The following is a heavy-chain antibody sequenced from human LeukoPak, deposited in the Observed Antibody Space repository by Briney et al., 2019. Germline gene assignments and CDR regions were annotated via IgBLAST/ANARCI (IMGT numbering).Heavy chain of an antibody. CDR3: ARSDPSGGYYFDY. D-gene: IGHD3-22*01. CDR2: ISAYNGNT. V-gene: IGHV1-18*01. CDR1: GGTFSSYA. Sequence: ASVKVSCKASGGTFSSYAISWVRQAPGQGLEWMGWISAYNGNTNYAQKLQGRVTMTTDTSTSTAYMELRSLRSDDTAVYYCARSDPSGGYYFDYWGQGTLVTVSS. J-gene: IGHJ4*02.